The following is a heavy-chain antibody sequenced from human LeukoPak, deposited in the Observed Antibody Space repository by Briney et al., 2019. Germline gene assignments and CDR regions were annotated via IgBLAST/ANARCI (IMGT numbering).Heavy chain of an antibody. Sequence: SETLSLTCTVSGVSISSSSYYWGWIRQPPGKGLEWIGNIYYSGSTYYNPSLKSRVTISVDTSKNQFSLKLSSVTAADTAVYSCPRLAASCSSSSCSFDYWGQGTLVTVSS. V-gene: IGHV4-39*01. CDR3: PRLAASCSSSSCSFDY. J-gene: IGHJ4*02. CDR1: GVSISSSSYY. D-gene: IGHD2-2*01. CDR2: IYYSGST.